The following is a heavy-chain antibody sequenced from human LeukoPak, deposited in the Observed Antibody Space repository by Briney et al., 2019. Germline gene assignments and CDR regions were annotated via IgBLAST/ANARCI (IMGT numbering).Heavy chain of an antibody. CDR3: ARDKPGWAAFDV. D-gene: IGHD1-14*01. Sequence: ASVTVSCKASGYRVSSFAITWVRQAPGRGLACLGWIAANNDHTHYALNVQGRVTMTTDTSTDTAYMELRNLRSDDTAVYFCARDKPGWAAFDVWGQGTVVTVSS. J-gene: IGHJ3*01. V-gene: IGHV1-18*01. CDR2: IAANNDHT. CDR1: GYRVSSFA.